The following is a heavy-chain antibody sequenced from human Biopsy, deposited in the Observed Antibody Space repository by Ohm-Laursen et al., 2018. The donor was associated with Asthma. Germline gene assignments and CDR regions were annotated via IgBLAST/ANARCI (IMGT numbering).Heavy chain of an antibody. CDR1: GFMFRSFG. J-gene: IGHJ4*02. D-gene: IGHD5-12*01. Sequence: SLRLSCAASGFMFRSFGMHWVRQAPGKGLEWVAVISYDGNHKFYEDSVKGRFTISRDNSKNTLYLQMNSLRTEDTAVYYCAKRRGYSGHDNDYWGQGTLVGVSS. CDR3: AKRRGYSGHDNDY. CDR2: ISYDGNHK. V-gene: IGHV3-30*18.